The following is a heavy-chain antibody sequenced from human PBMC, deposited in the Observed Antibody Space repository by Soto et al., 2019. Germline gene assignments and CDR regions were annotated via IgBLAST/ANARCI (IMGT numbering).Heavy chain of an antibody. CDR3: ARLPSRHLVDY. J-gene: IGHJ4*02. V-gene: IGHV4-39*01. CDR2: MFYGVST. CDR1: GSSINSSGYY. Sequence: SETLSLTCTVSGSSINSSGYYWGWIRQPPGKGLEWIGSMFYGVSTYYNPSLKSRVTVSIDTSKNQFSLNLRSVTAADTAVYYCARLPSRHLVDYWGQGTLVTVSS. D-gene: IGHD3-3*02.